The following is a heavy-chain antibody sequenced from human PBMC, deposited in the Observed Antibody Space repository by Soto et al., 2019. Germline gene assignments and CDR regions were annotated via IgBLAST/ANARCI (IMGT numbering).Heavy chain of an antibody. CDR3: ARDDRQGWLHRTFAFDI. Sequence: GRSLRLSCAASGFTLSSYGMHWVRQAPGKGMEWVAVIWYDGSNKYYADSVKGRFTISRDNSKNTLYLQMNSLRAEDTAVYYCARDDRQGWLHRTFAFDIWGQGTMVTVSS. CDR1: GFTLSSYG. V-gene: IGHV3-33*01. D-gene: IGHD5-12*01. CDR2: IWYDGSNK. J-gene: IGHJ3*02.